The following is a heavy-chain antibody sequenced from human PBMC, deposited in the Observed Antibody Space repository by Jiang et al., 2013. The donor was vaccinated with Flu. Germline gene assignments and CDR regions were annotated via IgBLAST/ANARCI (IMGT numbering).Heavy chain of an antibody. V-gene: IGHV1-69*04. CDR2: IIPILGIP. CDR1: STFSSYA. D-gene: IGHD6-13*01. J-gene: IGHJ4*02. Sequence: KKPGVLGEGLLQGFWSTFSSYAITWVRQAPGQGLEWMGRIIPILGIPNYAQRFQGRVTITADKSTSTAYMELSSLRSEDTAVYYCARDRVAAAGTFDYWGQGTLVTVSS. CDR3: ARDRVAAAGTFDY.